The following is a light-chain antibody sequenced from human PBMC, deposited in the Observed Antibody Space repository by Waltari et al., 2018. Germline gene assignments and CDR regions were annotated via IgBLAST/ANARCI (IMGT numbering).Light chain of an antibody. Sequence: DIQITQSPSTLSASVGDRVNIPCRASQSISKWVAWYQQKPGKVPKVLIYEASSLESGVPSRFSGSGSGTEFTLTISSLQPDDFATYYCQQYNSYSPWTFGQGTKVEIK. CDR3: QQYNSYSPWT. CDR1: QSISKW. J-gene: IGKJ1*01. V-gene: IGKV1-5*03. CDR2: EAS.